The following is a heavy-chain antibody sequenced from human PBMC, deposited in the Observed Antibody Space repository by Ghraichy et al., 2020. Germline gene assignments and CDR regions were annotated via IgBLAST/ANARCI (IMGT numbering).Heavy chain of an antibody. CDR1: GGSISSSSYY. D-gene: IGHD3-3*01. CDR3: ARNDFWIGTYYYYGMDV. V-gene: IGHV4-39*01. CDR2: IYYSGST. J-gene: IGHJ6*02. Sequence: SETLSLTCTVSGGSISSSSYYWGWIRQPPGKGLEWIGSIYYSGSTYYNPSLKSRVTISVDTSKNQFSLKLSSVTAADTAVYYCARNDFWIGTYYYYGMDVWGQGTTVTVSS.